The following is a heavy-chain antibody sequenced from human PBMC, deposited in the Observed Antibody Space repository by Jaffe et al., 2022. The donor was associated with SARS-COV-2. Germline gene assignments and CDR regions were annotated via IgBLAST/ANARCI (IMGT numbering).Heavy chain of an antibody. CDR2: ISNDGSST. Sequence: EVQLVESGGGLVQPGGSLRLSCVGSGFSFSTYWMYWVRQAPGKGLVWVSRISNDGSSTHYADSVKGRFTISRDNAKNTLYLQMNSLRAEDTATYYCTRNGYNYGDMFDSWGQGTLVTVSS. D-gene: IGHD5-18*01. CDR1: GFSFSTYW. J-gene: IGHJ4*02. V-gene: IGHV3-74*01. CDR3: TRNGYNYGDMFDS.